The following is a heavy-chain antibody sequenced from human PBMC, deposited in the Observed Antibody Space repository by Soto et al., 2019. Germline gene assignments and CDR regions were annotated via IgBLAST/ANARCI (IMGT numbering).Heavy chain of an antibody. J-gene: IGHJ5*02. CDR3: AHRQPAAASWFEH. CDR1: GFSLSTSGVG. CDR2: ICWNDDN. V-gene: IGHV2-5*01. Sequence: QITLKESGPTLVKPTQTLTLTCTFSGFSLSTSGVGVGWLRQPPGTALELLALICWNDDNRYSPSLKSRLTITNDTSKNQVVLKMTNMDRVDTATYYGAHRQPAAASWFEHWCQETLVTVTS. D-gene: IGHD2-2*01.